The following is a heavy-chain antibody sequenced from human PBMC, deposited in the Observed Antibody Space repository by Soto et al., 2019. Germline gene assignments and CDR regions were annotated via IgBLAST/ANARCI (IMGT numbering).Heavy chain of an antibody. J-gene: IGHJ4*02. CDR2: INAGNGNT. CDR3: ARSPPPDYYDSSGTFDY. D-gene: IGHD3-22*01. CDR1: GYTFTSYA. V-gene: IGHV1-3*01. Sequence: VASVKVSCKASGYTFTSYAMHWVRQAPGQRLEWMGWINAGNGNTKYSQKFQGRVTITRDTSASTAYMELSSLRSEDTAVYYCARSPPPDYYDSSGTFDYWGQGTLVTVSS.